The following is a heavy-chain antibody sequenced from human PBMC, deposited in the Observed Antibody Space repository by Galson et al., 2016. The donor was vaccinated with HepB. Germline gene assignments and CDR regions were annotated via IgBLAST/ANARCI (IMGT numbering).Heavy chain of an antibody. D-gene: IGHD2-21*01. CDR3: AREPRAGAYYFDY. Sequence: SLRLFCAASGFTFSSYWMTWVRQAPGKGLEWVANIKEDGSVKYHVDSVQGRFTISRDNAKNSLYLQMNSLRAEDTAVYYCAREPRAGAYYFDYWGQGTLVTVSS. CDR1: GFTFSSYW. J-gene: IGHJ4*02. CDR2: IKEDGSVK. V-gene: IGHV3-7*03.